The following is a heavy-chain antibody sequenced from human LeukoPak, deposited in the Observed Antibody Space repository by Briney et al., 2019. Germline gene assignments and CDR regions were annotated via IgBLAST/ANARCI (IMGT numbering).Heavy chain of an antibody. CDR1: GFTFSDYY. Sequence: GGSLRLSCAASGFTFSDYYMSWIRQAPGKGLEWVSYISSSGSTIYYADSVKGRFTISRDNAKNSLYLQMNSLRAEDKAVYYCARDGGSYYYYYMDVWGKGTTVTVSS. D-gene: IGHD1-26*01. J-gene: IGHJ6*03. V-gene: IGHV3-11*04. CDR2: ISSSGSTI. CDR3: ARDGGSYYYYYMDV.